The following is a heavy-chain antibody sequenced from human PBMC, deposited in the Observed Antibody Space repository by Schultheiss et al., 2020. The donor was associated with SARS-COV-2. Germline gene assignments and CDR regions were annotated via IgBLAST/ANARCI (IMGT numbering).Heavy chain of an antibody. CDR3: AKVRGYTYTESAMDV. V-gene: IGHV3-72*01. D-gene: IGHD5-18*01. Sequence: GGSLRLSCAASGFTFSSYSMNWVRQAPGKGLEWVGRSRNKANSYTTEYAASVEGRLTISRDASGNSLYLQMNTLKTEDTAVYYCAKVRGYTYTESAMDVWGQGTTVTVSS. CDR1: GFTFSSYS. CDR2: SRNKANSYTT. J-gene: IGHJ6*02.